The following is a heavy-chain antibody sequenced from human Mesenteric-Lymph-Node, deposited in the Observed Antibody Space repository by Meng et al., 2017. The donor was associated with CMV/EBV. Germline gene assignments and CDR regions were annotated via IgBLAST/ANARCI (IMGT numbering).Heavy chain of an antibody. CDR1: GFTFSSYS. V-gene: IGHV3-21*01. Sequence: GGSLRLSCAASGFTFSSYSMNWVRQAPGKGLEWVSSISSSSSYIYYADSVKGRFTISRDNAKNSLYLQMNSLRAEDTAVYYCAREKASSWGVDYWGQGTLVTVSS. CDR2: ISSSSSYI. J-gene: IGHJ4*02. D-gene: IGHD7-27*01. CDR3: AREKASSWGVDY.